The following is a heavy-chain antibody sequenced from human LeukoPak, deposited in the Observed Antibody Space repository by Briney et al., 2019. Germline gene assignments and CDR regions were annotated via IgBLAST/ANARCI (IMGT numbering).Heavy chain of an antibody. V-gene: IGHV1-8*02. Sequence: ASVKVSCKASGYTFTSYDINWVRQATGQGLEWMGWMNPNSGNTGYAQKFQGRVTMTRHTSTSTAYLELSSLRFEDTAVYFCALRGYYDSSGPDAFDIWGHGTMVTVSS. J-gene: IGHJ3*02. CDR1: GYTFTSYD. D-gene: IGHD3-22*01. CDR2: MNPNSGNT. CDR3: ALRGYYDSSGPDAFDI.